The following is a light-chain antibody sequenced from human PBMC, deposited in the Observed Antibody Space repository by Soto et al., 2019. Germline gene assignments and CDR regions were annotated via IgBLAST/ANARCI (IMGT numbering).Light chain of an antibody. V-gene: IGKV3-20*01. CDR1: QSVSSY. J-gene: IGKJ5*01. CDR2: GAS. CDR3: QQYGSSP. Sequence: ESVLTQSPATLSLSPGERATLSCRASQSVSSYLAWYQQKPGQAPRLLIYGASSRATGIPDRFSGSGSGTDFTLTISRLEPEDFAVYYCQQYGSSPFGQGTRLEIK.